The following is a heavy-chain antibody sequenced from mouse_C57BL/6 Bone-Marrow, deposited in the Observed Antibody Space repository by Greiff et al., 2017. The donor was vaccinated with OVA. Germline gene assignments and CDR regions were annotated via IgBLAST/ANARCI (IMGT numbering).Heavy chain of an antibody. Sequence: VQPQQSGPGLVQPSQSLSITCTVSGFSLTSYGVHWVRQSPGKGLEWLGVIWRGGSTDYNAAFMSRLSITKDNSKSQVFFKMNSLQADDTAIYYCAKKGLLLHAMDYWGQGTSVTVSS. J-gene: IGHJ4*01. CDR2: IWRGGST. V-gene: IGHV2-5*01. D-gene: IGHD2-3*01. CDR3: AKKGLLLHAMDY. CDR1: GFSLTSYG.